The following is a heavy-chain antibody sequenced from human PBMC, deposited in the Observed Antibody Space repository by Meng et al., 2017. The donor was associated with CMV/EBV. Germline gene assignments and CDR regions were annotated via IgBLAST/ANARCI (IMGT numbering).Heavy chain of an antibody. D-gene: IGHD4-11*01. Sequence: SVKVSCKASGGTFSSYAISWVRQAPGQGLEWMGGIIPILGIANYAQKFQGRVTITADKSTSTAYMELSSLRSEDTAVYYCARADYSNYPGGRDWYFDLWGRGTLVTVXS. V-gene: IGHV1-69*10. J-gene: IGHJ2*01. CDR2: IIPILGIA. CDR1: GGTFSSYA. CDR3: ARADYSNYPGGRDWYFDL.